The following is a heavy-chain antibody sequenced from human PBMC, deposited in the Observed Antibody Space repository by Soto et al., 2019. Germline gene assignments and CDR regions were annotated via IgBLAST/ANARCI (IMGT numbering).Heavy chain of an antibody. D-gene: IGHD6-13*01. CDR3: AKEGQHQLPRPYYYYGMDV. V-gene: IGHV3-23*01. Sequence: EVQLLESGGGLVQPGGSLRLSCAASGFTFSSYAMSWVRQAPGKGLEWVTAISGSGGSTYYADSVKGRFTISRDNSKNTLSLQMNSLRAEDTAVYYCAKEGQHQLPRPYYYYGMDVWGQGTTVTVSS. CDR2: ISGSGGST. J-gene: IGHJ6*02. CDR1: GFTFSSYA.